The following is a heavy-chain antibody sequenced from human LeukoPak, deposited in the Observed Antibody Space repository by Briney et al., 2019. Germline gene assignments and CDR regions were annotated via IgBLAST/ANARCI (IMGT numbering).Heavy chain of an antibody. CDR3: ARVLVVVVAATPDWYFDL. J-gene: IGHJ2*01. CDR1: GGSISSYY. V-gene: IGHV4-59*01. Sequence: SETLSLTCTVSGGSISSYYWSWIRQPPGKGLEWIGYIYYSGSTNYNPSLKSRVTISVDTSKNQFSLKLSSVTAADTAVYYCARVLVVVVAATPDWYFDLWGRGTLVTVSS. D-gene: IGHD2-15*01. CDR2: IYYSGST.